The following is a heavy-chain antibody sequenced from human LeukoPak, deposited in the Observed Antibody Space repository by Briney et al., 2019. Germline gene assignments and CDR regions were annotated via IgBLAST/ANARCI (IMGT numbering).Heavy chain of an antibody. V-gene: IGHV5-10-1*01. D-gene: IGHD3-22*01. CDR2: IDPSDSYT. J-gene: IGHJ4*02. Sequence: GESLKISCKGSGYSFTSYWISWVRQMPGKGLEWMGRIDPSDSYTNYSPSFQGHVTISADKSISTAYLQWSSLKASDTAMYYCARLGPCDSSGYSLDYWGQGTLVTVSS. CDR3: ARLGPCDSSGYSLDY. CDR1: GYSFTSYW.